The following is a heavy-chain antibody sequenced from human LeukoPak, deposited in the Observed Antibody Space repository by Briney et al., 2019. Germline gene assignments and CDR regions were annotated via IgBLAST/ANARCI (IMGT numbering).Heavy chain of an antibody. Sequence: SETLSLTCAVSGGSISSSNWWSWVRQPPGKGLEWIGEIYHSGSTNYNPSLKSRVTISVDKSKNQFSLKLSSVTAADTAVYYCARDIRYFDWLPSNAFDIWGQGTMVTVSS. D-gene: IGHD3-9*01. V-gene: IGHV4-4*02. J-gene: IGHJ3*02. CDR3: ARDIRYFDWLPSNAFDI. CDR2: IYHSGST. CDR1: GGSISSSNW.